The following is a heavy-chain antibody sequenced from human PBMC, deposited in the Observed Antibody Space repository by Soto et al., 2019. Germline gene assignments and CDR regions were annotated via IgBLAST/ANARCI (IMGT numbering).Heavy chain of an antibody. CDR2: ISAYNGNT. J-gene: IGHJ6*02. CDR1: GYTFTSYG. Sequence: GASVKVSCKASGYTFTSYGISWVRQAPGQGLEWMGWISAYNGNTNYAQKLQGRVTMTTDTSTSTAYMELRSLRSDDTAVYYCALIHTLSTDYSYTGMDVLSQRTTVTISS. D-gene: IGHD1-26*01. V-gene: IGHV1-18*01. CDR3: ALIHTLSTDYSYTGMDV.